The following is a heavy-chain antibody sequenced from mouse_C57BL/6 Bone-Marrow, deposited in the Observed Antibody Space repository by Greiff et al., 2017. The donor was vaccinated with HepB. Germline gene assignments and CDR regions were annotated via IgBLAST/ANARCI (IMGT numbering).Heavy chain of an antibody. CDR3: TTTVVAFYWYFDV. J-gene: IGHJ1*03. CDR2: IDPGNGDT. CDR1: GFNIKDDY. Sequence: EVQLQESGAELVRPGASVKLSCTASGFNIKDDYMHWVKQRPEQGLEWIGWIDPGNGDTEYASKFQGKATITADTSSNTAYLQLSSLTSEDTAVYYCTTTVVAFYWYFDVWGTGTTVTVSS. D-gene: IGHD1-1*01. V-gene: IGHV14-4*01.